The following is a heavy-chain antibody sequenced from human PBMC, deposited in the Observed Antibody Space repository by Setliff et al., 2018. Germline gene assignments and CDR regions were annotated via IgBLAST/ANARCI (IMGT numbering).Heavy chain of an antibody. V-gene: IGHV4-59*12. D-gene: IGHD3-3*01. CDR2: ISSGST. Sequence: SETLSLTCTVSGGSISVYYWTWFRQPPGKGLEWIGYISSGSTNYNPSLKSRVTISVDTSKNQFSLKLTSVTAADTAVYYCTREASVDFWSGYPYYYYMDVWGKGTTVTVSS. CDR3: TREASVDFWSGYPYYYYMDV. J-gene: IGHJ6*03. CDR1: GGSISVYY.